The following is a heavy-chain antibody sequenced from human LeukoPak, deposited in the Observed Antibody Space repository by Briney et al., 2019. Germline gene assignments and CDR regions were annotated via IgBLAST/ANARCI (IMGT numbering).Heavy chain of an antibody. Sequence: ASVKVSCKASGYTFTGYYMHWVRQAPGQGLEWMGWINPNSGGTNYAQKFQGRVTMTRDTSISTAYMELSRLRSDDTAVYYCAQYGAGVGARVYYFDYWRQGTLVTVSS. V-gene: IGHV1-2*02. CDR2: INPNSGGT. D-gene: IGHD1-26*01. CDR3: AQYGAGVGARVYYFDY. CDR1: GYTFTGYY. J-gene: IGHJ4*02.